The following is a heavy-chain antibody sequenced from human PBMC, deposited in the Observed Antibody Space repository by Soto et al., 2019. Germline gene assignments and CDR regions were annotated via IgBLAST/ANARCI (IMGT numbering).Heavy chain of an antibody. CDR2: IFHSGIT. D-gene: IGHD3-22*01. CDR1: GCSFSNGS. V-gene: IGHV4-59*01. Sequence: XETLSLPFFISGCSFSNGSLSWIRQSPGKGLEWIGYIFHSGITDYNPSVKSRVTISIDKSRNLFSLNLTSVTAADTAVYYCARDRYFYDSRGYYRTLDSWGQGPLVTVSS. J-gene: IGHJ5*01. CDR3: ARDRYFYDSRGYYRTLDS.